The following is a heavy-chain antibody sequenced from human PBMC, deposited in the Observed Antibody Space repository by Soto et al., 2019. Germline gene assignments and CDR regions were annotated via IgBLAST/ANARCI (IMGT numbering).Heavy chain of an antibody. V-gene: IGHV1-2*02. CDR3: AREESPSNYSPYYYGMDV. CDR2: INPNSGGT. CDR1: GYTFTGYY. J-gene: IGHJ6*02. D-gene: IGHD4-4*01. Sequence: QVQLVQSGAEVKKPGASVKVSCKASGYTFTGYYMHWVRQAPGQGLEWMGWINPNSGGTNYAQKFQGRVTMTRDTSISTAYMELSRLRSDDTAVYYCAREESPSNYSPYYYGMDVWGQGTTVTVSS.